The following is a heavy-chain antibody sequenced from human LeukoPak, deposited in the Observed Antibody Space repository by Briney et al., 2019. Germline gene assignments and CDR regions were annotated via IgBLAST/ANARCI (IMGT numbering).Heavy chain of an antibody. CDR1: GFTFSSYG. V-gene: IGHV3-33*01. D-gene: IGHD6-19*01. CDR3: ARDRWSSGWLGALDY. Sequence: PGGSLRLSCAASGFTFSSYGMHWVRQAPGKGLEWVAVIWYDGSNKYYADSVKGRFTISRDNSKNTLYLQMNSLRAEDTAVYYCARDRWSSGWLGALDYWGQGTLVTVSS. CDR2: IWYDGSNK. J-gene: IGHJ4*02.